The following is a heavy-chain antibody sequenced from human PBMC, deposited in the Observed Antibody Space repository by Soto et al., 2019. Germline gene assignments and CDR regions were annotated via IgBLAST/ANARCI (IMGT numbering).Heavy chain of an antibody. J-gene: IGHJ4*02. CDR3: ATSPGYCSGGSCYSKMN. CDR1: GYTFTRYD. V-gene: IGHV1-24*01. CDR2: LDPKDGKT. D-gene: IGHD2-15*01. Sequence: ASVKVSCTASGYTFTRYDIHWVRQATGQGLEWMGGLDPKDGKTIYAQKFQGRVTMTEDTSTDTAYMELSSLRSEDTAVYYCATSPGYCSGGSCYSKMNWGQGTLVTVSS.